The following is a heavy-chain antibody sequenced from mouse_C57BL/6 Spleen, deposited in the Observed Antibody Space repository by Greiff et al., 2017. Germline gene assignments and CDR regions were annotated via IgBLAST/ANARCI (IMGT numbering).Heavy chain of an antibody. V-gene: IGHV14-2*01. CDR2: SDPEDGET. CDR3: ARGGSSSWFAY. Sequence: VQLQQSGAELVKPGASVQLSCPASGFNIKDYYMHWVKHRTEQGLEWIGRSDPEDGETKYDPKFQGKATITADKSSNTAYLHLSSLTSEDTAVYYCARGGSSSWFAYWGQGTLVTVSA. D-gene: IGHD1-1*01. J-gene: IGHJ3*01. CDR1: GFNIKDYY.